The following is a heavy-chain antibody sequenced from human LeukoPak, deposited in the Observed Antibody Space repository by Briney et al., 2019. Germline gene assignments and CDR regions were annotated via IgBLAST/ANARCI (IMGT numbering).Heavy chain of an antibody. CDR2: IRSKANSYAT. CDR3: AKGPVAGRSDY. CDR1: GFTFSGSA. V-gene: IGHV3-73*01. Sequence: GGSLRLSCAASGFTFSGSAMHWVRQASGKGLEWVGRIRSKANSYATAYAASVKGRFTISRDDSKNTAYLQMNSLRAEDTAVYYCAKGPVAGRSDYWGQGTLVTVSS. J-gene: IGHJ4*02. D-gene: IGHD6-19*01.